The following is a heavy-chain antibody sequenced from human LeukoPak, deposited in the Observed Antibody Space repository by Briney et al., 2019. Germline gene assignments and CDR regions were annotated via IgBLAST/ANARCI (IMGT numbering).Heavy chain of an antibody. V-gene: IGHV3-30-3*01. J-gene: IGHJ5*02. D-gene: IGHD5-24*01. CDR3: ARRGNGYDH. CDR1: GFTFSSYA. CDR2: ISYDGSNK. Sequence: PGRSLRLSCAASGFTFSSYAMHWVRQAPGKGLEGVAVISYDGSNKYYADSGKGRFTISRANSKNQMYLQMNSLRGEEPAVYYCARRGNGYDHWGQGTLVTVSS.